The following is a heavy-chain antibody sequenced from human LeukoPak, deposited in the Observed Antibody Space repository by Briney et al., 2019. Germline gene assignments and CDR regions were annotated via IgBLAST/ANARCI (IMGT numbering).Heavy chain of an antibody. D-gene: IGHD4-17*01. CDR3: ARRTDYGDYAAAENAFDI. Sequence: GGSLRLSCASSGFIFNLYYMSWVRQAPGQGLEWVANIKQDGTEKSYVDSVKGRFTISRDNAKNSLYLQMNGLRAEDTAVYYCARRTDYGDYAAAENAFDIWGQGTMVTVSS. CDR2: IKQDGTEK. J-gene: IGHJ3*02. CDR1: GFIFNLYY. V-gene: IGHV3-7*01.